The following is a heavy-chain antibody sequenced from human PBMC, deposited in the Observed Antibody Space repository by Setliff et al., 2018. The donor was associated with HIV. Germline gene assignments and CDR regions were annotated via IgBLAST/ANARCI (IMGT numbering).Heavy chain of an antibody. V-gene: IGHV4-39*07. CDR1: GGSISSSSYY. CDR3: ARDRGRGSGSPTRKFYYYGMDV. D-gene: IGHD3-10*01. Sequence: PSETLSLTCTVSGGSISSSSYYWGWIRQPPGKGLEWIGTIYYSGNTNYNPSLESRVTISVDTSKNKFSVTLRSVTTADTAVYYCARDRGRGSGSPTRKFYYYGMDVWGQGTTVTVSS. J-gene: IGHJ6*02. CDR2: IYYSGNT.